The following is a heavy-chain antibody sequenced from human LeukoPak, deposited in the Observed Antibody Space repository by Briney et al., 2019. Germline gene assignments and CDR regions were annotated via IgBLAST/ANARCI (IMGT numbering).Heavy chain of an antibody. CDR2: IRNKANSYAT. CDR3: TRSAYYSFDY. D-gene: IGHD3-3*01. V-gene: IGHV3-73*01. J-gene: IGHJ4*02. Sequence: PGGSLRLSCAASGFTFSGSSMHWVRQASGKGREWVGLIRNKANSYATAYAASVQGRFTISRDDSKDTAYLHMNSLKTEDTAVYYCTRSAYYSFDYWGQGTLVTVSS. CDR1: GFTFSGSS.